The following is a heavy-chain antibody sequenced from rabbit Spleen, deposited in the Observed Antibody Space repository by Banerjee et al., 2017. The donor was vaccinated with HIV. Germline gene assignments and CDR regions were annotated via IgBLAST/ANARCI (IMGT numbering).Heavy chain of an antibody. Sequence: QEQLVESGGSLVTLGGSLKLSCKASGDDFSNYGISWVRQAPGKGLEWIAYIYPVFGITYYANWVNGRFSISRENAQNTVLLQMTSLTAADTATYFCAREVEIYGGYAGSGYPNYGMDLWGPGTLVTVS. D-gene: IGHD4-2*01. CDR1: GDDFSNYG. CDR3: AREVEIYGGYAGSGYPNYGMDL. CDR2: IYPVFGIT. V-gene: IGHV1S47*01. J-gene: IGHJ6*01.